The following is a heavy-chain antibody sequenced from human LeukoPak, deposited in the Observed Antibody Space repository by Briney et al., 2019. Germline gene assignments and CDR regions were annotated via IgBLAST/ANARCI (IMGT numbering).Heavy chain of an antibody. CDR3: ARGSSWPMFDI. J-gene: IGHJ3*02. D-gene: IGHD6-13*01. V-gene: IGHV3-66*02. Sequence: GGSLRLPCAASGFTVSSHYMSWVRQAPGKGLEWVSITYSGGSTYYADSMKGRFTISRDNSKNTLYLQMNSLRAEDTAVYYCARGSSWPMFDIWGQGTMVTVSS. CDR1: GFTVSSHY. CDR2: TYSGGST.